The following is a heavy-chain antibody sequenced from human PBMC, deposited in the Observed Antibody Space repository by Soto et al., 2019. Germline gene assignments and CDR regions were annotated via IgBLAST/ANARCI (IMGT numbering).Heavy chain of an antibody. CDR1: GYTFTIYY. CDR2: MNPNSGNT. Sequence: ASVKVSCKASGYTFTIYYINWVRQATGQGLEWMGWMNPNSGNTGYAQKFQGRVTMTRNTSISTAYMELSSLRSEDTAVYYCARALLKRASSSSAAGYYYYYMDVWGKGTTVSVSS. CDR3: ARALLKRASSSSAAGYYYYYMDV. J-gene: IGHJ6*03. V-gene: IGHV1-8*01. D-gene: IGHD6-13*01.